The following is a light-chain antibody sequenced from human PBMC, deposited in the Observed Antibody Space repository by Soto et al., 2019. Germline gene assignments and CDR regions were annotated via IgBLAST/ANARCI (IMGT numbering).Light chain of an antibody. CDR3: QQSYSTPLT. CDR2: AAS. J-gene: IGKJ4*01. Sequence: DIRMTQSPSSLSASVGDRVTITCRASQSMSSYLNWYQQKRGKAPKLLIYAASSLQSGVPSRFSGSGSGTDFTLTISSLQPEDFATYYCQQSYSTPLTFGGGTKVEIK. V-gene: IGKV1-39*01. CDR1: QSMSSY.